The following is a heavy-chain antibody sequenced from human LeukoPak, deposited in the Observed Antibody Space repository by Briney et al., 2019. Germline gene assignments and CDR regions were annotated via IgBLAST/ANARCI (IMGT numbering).Heavy chain of an antibody. J-gene: IGHJ5*02. CDR1: GRSISSYY. D-gene: IGHD3-9*01. CDR3: ARGLNWFETEIWFDP. V-gene: IGHV4-4*07. Sequence: SETLSLTCTVSGRSISSYYWSWIRPPAGKGLEWIGRTHTSGSTNYNPSLKSRVTMSVDTSKNQFSLKLSSVTAADTAVYYCARGLNWFETEIWFDPWGQGTLVTVSS. CDR2: THTSGST.